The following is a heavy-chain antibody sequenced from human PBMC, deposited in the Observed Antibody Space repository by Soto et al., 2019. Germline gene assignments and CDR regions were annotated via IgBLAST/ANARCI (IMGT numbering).Heavy chain of an antibody. CDR3: ARGKLRFLEWLAAFEI. CDR2: IKQDGSDK. Sequence: EVQLVESGGGLVQPGGSLRLSCAASGFTFSSYWMSWVRQAPGKGLEWVANIKQDGSDKYYVDSVKGRFTISRDNAKNSLYLQMNSLRAADTAMYYCARGKLRFLEWLAAFEIWGQGTMVTVSS. J-gene: IGHJ3*02. V-gene: IGHV3-7*01. D-gene: IGHD3-3*01. CDR1: GFTFSSYW.